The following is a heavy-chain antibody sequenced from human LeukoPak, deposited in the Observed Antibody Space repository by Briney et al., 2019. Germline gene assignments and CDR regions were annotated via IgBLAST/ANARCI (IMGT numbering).Heavy chain of an antibody. CDR2: ISISSSNI. J-gene: IGHJ6*04. CDR3: AREYYGVIFSHYLDV. V-gene: IGHV3-48*04. CDR1: GFTFSRYA. D-gene: IGHD3/OR15-3a*01. Sequence: PGRSLRLSCAASGFTFSRYAMHWVRQAPGKGLEWIAYISISSSNIHYADSVRGRFTISRDNANNSLHLQLSSLRVEDTAVYYCAREYYGVIFSHYLDVWGKGTTVTVSS.